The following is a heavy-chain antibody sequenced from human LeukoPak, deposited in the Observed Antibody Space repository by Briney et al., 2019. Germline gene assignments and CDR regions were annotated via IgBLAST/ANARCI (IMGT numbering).Heavy chain of an antibody. CDR2: INHSGST. D-gene: IGHD6-13*01. V-gene: IGHV4-34*01. CDR3: ARSFRPYSSTRGFDY. J-gene: IGHJ4*02. CDR1: GGSFSGYY. Sequence: SETLSLTCAVYGGSFSGYYWSWLRQPPGKGLEWIGEINHSGSTNYNPSLKSRVTISVDTSKNQFSLKLSSVTAADTAVYYCARSFRPYSSTRGFDYWGQGTLVTVSS.